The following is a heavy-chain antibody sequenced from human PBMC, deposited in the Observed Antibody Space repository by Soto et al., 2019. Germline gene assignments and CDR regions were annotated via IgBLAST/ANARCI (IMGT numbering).Heavy chain of an antibody. CDR3: ARAVEIQLWSGSMMGAFDI. J-gene: IGHJ3*02. CDR1: GGSVSSGSYY. D-gene: IGHD5-18*01. V-gene: IGHV4-61*01. Sequence: QVQLQESGPGLVKPSETLSLTCTVSGGSVSSGSYYWSWIRQPPGKGLEWIGYIYYSGSTNYNPSLKSRVTISVDTSKNQFSLKLSSVTAADTAVYYCARAVEIQLWSGSMMGAFDIWGQGTMVTVSS. CDR2: IYYSGST.